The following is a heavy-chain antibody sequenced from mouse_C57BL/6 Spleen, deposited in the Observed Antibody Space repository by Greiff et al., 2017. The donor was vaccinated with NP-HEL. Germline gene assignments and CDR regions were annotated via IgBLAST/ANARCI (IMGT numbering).Heavy chain of an antibody. CDR1: GFTFSSYA. CDR3: AREGAYDYDAFDY. J-gene: IGHJ2*01. D-gene: IGHD2-4*01. Sequence: EVMLVESGGGLVKPGGSLKLSCAASGFTFSSYAMSWVRQTPEKRLEWVATISDGGSYTYYPDNVKGRFTISRDNAKNNLYLQMSHLKSEDTAMYYCAREGAYDYDAFDYWGQGTTLTVSS. V-gene: IGHV5-4*01. CDR2: ISDGGSYT.